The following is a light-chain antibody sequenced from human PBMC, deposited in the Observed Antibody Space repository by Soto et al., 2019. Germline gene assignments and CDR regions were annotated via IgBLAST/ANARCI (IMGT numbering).Light chain of an antibody. J-gene: IGKJ1*01. CDR1: QSLLHSNGYNY. Sequence: VMSQSPLSLPVTPGEPASISCRSSQSLLHSNGYNYLDWYLQKPGQSPQLLIFLGSTRASGVPDRFSGSGSGTEFTLKISRVEAEDVGVYYCMHTLQTPWTFGQGTKVEIK. CDR2: LGS. V-gene: IGKV2-28*01. CDR3: MHTLQTPWT.